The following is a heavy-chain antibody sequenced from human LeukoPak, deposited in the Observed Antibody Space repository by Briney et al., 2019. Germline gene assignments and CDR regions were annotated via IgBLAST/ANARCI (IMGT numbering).Heavy chain of an antibody. CDR3: ARAGTNLGDYDY. J-gene: IGHJ4*02. CDR1: GGSISSSSHY. D-gene: IGHD4-17*01. V-gene: IGHV4-39*07. Sequence: SETLSLTGTVSGGSISSSSHYWAWIRQSPEKGLEWIASMFHSGSTYYNPSLKSRVTTSADTSKNEFSLKLSSVTAADTAVYYCARAGTNLGDYDYWGQGTLVTVSS. CDR2: MFHSGST.